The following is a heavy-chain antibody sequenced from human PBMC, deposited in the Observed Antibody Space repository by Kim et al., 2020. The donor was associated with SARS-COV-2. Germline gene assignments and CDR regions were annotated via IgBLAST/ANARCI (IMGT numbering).Heavy chain of an antibody. V-gene: IGHV4-31*03. CDR2: IYYSGST. CDR1: GGSISSGGYY. D-gene: IGHD3-22*01. Sequence: SETLSLTCTVSGGSISSGGYYWTWIRQHPGKGLEWIGYIYYSGSTYYNPSLKSRLTISVDTSKNQFSLKLSSVTAADTAVYYCARGGGSRYYFDYWGQGTVVTDS. CDR3: ARGGGSRYYFDY. J-gene: IGHJ4*02.